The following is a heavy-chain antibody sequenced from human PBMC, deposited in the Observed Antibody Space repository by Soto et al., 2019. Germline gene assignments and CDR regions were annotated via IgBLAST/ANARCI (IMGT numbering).Heavy chain of an antibody. CDR2: ISYDSSNK. D-gene: IGHD2-15*01. CDR3: AKLVIGYCSGNTCYDY. J-gene: IGHJ4*02. V-gene: IGHV3-30*18. Sequence: VQLLESGGGLIQPGGSLRLSCAASGFTFSYGIHWLRQAPGKGLEWVAYISYDSSNKFYGDSVKGRFTISRDNSKNTQFLRRNSLRAEDTAVYYCAKLVIGYCSGNTCYDYWGQGTLVAVSS. CDR1: GFTFSYG.